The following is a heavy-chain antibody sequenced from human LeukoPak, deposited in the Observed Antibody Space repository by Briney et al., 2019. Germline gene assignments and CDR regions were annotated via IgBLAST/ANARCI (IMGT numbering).Heavy chain of an antibody. V-gene: IGHV1-69*13. CDR3: AAVRYCSSTSCYYFDY. CDR2: IIPIFGTA. D-gene: IGHD2-2*01. J-gene: IGHJ4*02. CDR1: GYTFTSYY. Sequence: SVKVSCKASGYTFTSYYMHWVRQAPGQGLEWMGGIIPIFGTANYAQKFQGRVTITADESTSTAYMELSSLRSEDTAVYYCAAVRYCSSTSCYYFDYWGQGTLVTVSS.